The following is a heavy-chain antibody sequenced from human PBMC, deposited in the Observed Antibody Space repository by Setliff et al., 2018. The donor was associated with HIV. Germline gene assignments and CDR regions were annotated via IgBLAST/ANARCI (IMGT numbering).Heavy chain of an antibody. CDR2: IYHTGKT. V-gene: IGHV4-39*01. CDR3: GRVAGYCAPSRCYGYNAFDI. D-gene: IGHD2-15*01. J-gene: IGHJ3*02. CDR1: GGSVSTRSYS. Sequence: SETLSLTCTVSGGSVSTRSYSWGWIRQPPEKGLEWIGTIYHTGKTYYNSSLNSRVTIAVDTSKDQFSLNLSTVTAADTAVYYCGRVAGYCAPSRCYGYNAFDIWGPGTMVTVS.